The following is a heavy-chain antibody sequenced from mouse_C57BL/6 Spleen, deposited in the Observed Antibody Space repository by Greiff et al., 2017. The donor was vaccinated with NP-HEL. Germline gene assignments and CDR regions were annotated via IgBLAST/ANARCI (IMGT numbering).Heavy chain of an antibody. V-gene: IGHV5-6*01. Sequence: EVQGVESGGDLVKPGGSLKLSCAASGFTFSSYGMSWVRQTPDKRLEWVATISSGGSYTYYPDSVKGRFTISRDNAKNTLYLQMSSLKSEDTAMYYCARHHQYYFDYWGQGTTLTVSS. CDR1: GFTFSSYG. CDR3: ARHHQYYFDY. J-gene: IGHJ2*01. CDR2: ISSGGSYT.